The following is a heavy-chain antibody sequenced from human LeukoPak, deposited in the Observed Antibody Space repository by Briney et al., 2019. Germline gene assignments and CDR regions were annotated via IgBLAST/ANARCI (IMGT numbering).Heavy chain of an antibody. CDR2: IKQDGSEK. J-gene: IGHJ5*02. D-gene: IGHD3-9*01. Sequence: GGSLRLSCAASEFTFSTYWMTWVRQAPGKGLEWVADIKQDGSEKYYVDSVKGRFTISRQNAKNSLFLQMNSLRAEDTAVYYCALTLRYFDPWGQGTLVTVSS. CDR1: EFTFSTYW. CDR3: ALTLRYFDP. V-gene: IGHV3-7*01.